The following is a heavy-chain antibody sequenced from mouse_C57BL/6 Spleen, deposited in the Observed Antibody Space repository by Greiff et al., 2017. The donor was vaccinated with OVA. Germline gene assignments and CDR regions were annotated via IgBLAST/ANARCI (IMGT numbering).Heavy chain of an antibody. V-gene: IGHV7-3*01. CDR2: IRNKANGYTT. Sequence: EVKLMESGGGLVQPGGSLSLSCAASGFTFTDYYMSWVRQPPGKALEWLGFIRNKANGYTTEYSASVKGRFTISRDNSQSILYLQMNALRAEDSATYYCARCGLTATYAMDYWGQGTSVTVSS. CDR3: ARCGLTATYAMDY. CDR1: GFTFTDYY. J-gene: IGHJ4*01. D-gene: IGHD4-1*01.